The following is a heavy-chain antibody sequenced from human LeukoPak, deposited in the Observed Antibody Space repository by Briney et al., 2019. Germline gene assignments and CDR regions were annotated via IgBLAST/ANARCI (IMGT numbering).Heavy chain of an antibody. V-gene: IGHV3-7*01. CDR1: GFTFRIYW. J-gene: IGHJ4*02. Sequence: PGGSLRLSCAASGFTFRIYWMSWVRQAPGKGLEWVANIKQDGSEKYYVDSVKGRFTISRDNAKNSLYLQMNSLRAEDTAVYYCARDVAGTGGSNYWGQGTLVTVSS. CDR2: IKQDGSEK. D-gene: IGHD6-19*01. CDR3: ARDVAGTGGSNY.